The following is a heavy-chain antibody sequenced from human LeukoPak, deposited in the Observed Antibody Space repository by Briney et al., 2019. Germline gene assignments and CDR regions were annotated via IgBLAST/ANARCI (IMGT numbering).Heavy chain of an antibody. CDR1: GYSFTKFG. CDR2: IYNCNT. CDR3: ARGSSGTEGFDP. J-gene: IGHJ5*02. Sequence: ASVKVSCKASGYSFTKFGISWVRQAPGRGLEWVGWIYNCNTKYTQSLQGRVTMTTDTSTSTAYMELRSLTSDDTAVYYCARGSSGTEGFDPWGQGTLVTVSS. D-gene: IGHD6-19*01. V-gene: IGHV1-18*01.